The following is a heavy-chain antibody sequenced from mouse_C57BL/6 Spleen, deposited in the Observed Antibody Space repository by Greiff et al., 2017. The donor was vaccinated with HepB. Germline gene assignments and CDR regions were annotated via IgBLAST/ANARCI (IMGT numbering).Heavy chain of an antibody. CDR2: IDPSDSYT. J-gene: IGHJ4*01. CDR1: GYTFTSYW. CDR3: ASGFDGYLYAMDY. D-gene: IGHD2-3*01. Sequence: QVQLQQPGAELVMPGASVKLSCKASGYTFTSYWMHWVKQRPGQGLEWIGEIDPSDSYTNYNQKFKGKSTLTVDKTSSTAYMQLSSLTSEDSAVYYCASGFDGYLYAMDYWGQGTSVTVSS. V-gene: IGHV1-69*01.